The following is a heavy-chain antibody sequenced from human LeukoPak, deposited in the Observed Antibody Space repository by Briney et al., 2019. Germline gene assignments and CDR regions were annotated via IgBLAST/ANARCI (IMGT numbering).Heavy chain of an antibody. D-gene: IGHD6-13*01. Sequence: SETLSLTCTVSGGSINSGDYYWSWIRQPPGKGLEWIGYIFYSGSTYYTPSLKGRVTISVDSSKNQFSLQLSSVTAADTAVYYCARAYSSSWYYFDFWGQGTLVTVSS. CDR3: ARAYSSSWYYFDF. J-gene: IGHJ4*02. V-gene: IGHV4-30-4*01. CDR1: GGSINSGDYY. CDR2: IFYSGST.